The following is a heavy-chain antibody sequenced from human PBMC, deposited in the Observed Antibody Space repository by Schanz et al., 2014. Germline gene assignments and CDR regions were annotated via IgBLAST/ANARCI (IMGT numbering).Heavy chain of an antibody. CDR3: AFDRDDAYDI. D-gene: IGHD3-9*01. Sequence: QVQLVQSGAEVKKPGSSVTVSCKASGGTFSSFAIFWVRQAPGQGLEWMGRIYLSDGSTRYAQKFQGRVTVTRDTSTTTVYMDLSSLISEDTAVYYCAFDRDDAYDIWGQGTTVTVSS. V-gene: IGHV1-46*01. CDR1: GGTFSSFA. CDR2: IYLSDGST. J-gene: IGHJ3*02.